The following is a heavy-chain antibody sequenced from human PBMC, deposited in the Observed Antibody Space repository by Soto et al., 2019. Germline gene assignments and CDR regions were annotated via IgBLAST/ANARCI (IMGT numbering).Heavy chain of an antibody. CDR3: ARAGGRFDCSGGSCYRSSSPKTHYYYYYGMDV. CDR2: IIPIFGTA. Sequence: GASVKVSCKASGGTFSSYAISWVRQAPGQGLEWMGGIIPIFGTANYAQKFQGRVTITADESTSTAYMELSSLRSEDTAVYYCARAGGRFDCSGGSCYRSSSPKTHYYYYYGMDVWGQGTTVTVSS. CDR1: GGTFSSYA. D-gene: IGHD2-15*01. J-gene: IGHJ6*02. V-gene: IGHV1-69*13.